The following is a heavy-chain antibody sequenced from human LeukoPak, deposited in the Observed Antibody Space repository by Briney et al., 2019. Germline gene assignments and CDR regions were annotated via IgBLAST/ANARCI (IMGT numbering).Heavy chain of an antibody. J-gene: IGHJ4*02. D-gene: IGHD1-26*01. V-gene: IGHV3-48*01. CDR3: ACGSYHGPFDY. CDR1: GFAFSSYA. Sequence: PGGSLRLSCAASGFAFSSYAIHWVRQAPGKGLEWVSYISSSSSTIYYADSVKGRFTISRDNAKNSLYLQMNSLRAEDTAVYYCACGSYHGPFDYWGQGTLVTVYS. CDR2: ISSSSSTI.